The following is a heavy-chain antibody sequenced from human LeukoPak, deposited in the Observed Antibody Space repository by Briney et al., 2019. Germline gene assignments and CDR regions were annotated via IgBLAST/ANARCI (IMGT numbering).Heavy chain of an antibody. CDR1: GGSISSSIYY. V-gene: IGHV4-39*01. CDR3: ARHAGMAAAGRWVSYYYYYMDV. J-gene: IGHJ6*03. CDR2: IYYSGST. D-gene: IGHD6-13*01. Sequence: SETLSLTCTVSGGSISSSIYYWGWIRQPPGKGLEWIGSIYYSGSTYYNPSLKSRVTISVDTSKNQFSLKLSSVTAADTAVYYCARHAGMAAAGRWVSYYYYYMDVWGKGTTVTVSS.